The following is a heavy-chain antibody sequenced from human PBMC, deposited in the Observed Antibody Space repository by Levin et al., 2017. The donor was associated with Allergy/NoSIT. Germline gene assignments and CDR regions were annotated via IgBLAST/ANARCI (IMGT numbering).Heavy chain of an antibody. D-gene: IGHD2-8*01. Sequence: SQTLSLTCTVSGGSISNSYSYYWGWIRQPPGKGLEWIGNIYYSGSTYYNPSLKSRVTISVDTSKNQFSLKVSSVTAADTAVYYCARDEMVHEIQYDYGMDDWGQGTTVIVS. J-gene: IGHJ6*02. V-gene: IGHV4-39*07. CDR1: GGSISNSYSYY. CDR2: IYYSGST. CDR3: ARDEMVHEIQYDYGMDD.